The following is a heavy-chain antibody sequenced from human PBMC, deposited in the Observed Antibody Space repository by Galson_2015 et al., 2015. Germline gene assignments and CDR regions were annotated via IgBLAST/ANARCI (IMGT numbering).Heavy chain of an antibody. V-gene: IGHV3-49*03. CDR1: GFTFGDYA. Sequence: SLRLSCAASGFTFGDYAMSWFRQAPGKGLEWVGFIRSKAYGGTTEYAASVKGRFTISRDDSKSIAYLQMNSLKTEDTAVYYCTREATYYYDSSGLYYFDYWGQGTLVTVSS. CDR2: IRSKAYGGTT. J-gene: IGHJ4*02. CDR3: TREATYYYDSSGLYYFDY. D-gene: IGHD3-22*01.